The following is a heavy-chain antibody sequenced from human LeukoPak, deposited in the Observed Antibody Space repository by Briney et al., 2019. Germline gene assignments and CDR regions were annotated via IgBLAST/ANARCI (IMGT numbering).Heavy chain of an antibody. V-gene: IGHV7-4-1*02. Sequence: ASVKVSCKASGYTFTNYAMNWVRQAPGQGLEWMGRINTNTGNPTYAQGFTGRFVFSLETSVSTAYLQISSLKAEDTAVYYCARIVIPAALNWFDPWGQGTLVTVSS. CDR1: GYTFTNYA. D-gene: IGHD2-2*01. CDR3: ARIVIPAALNWFDP. CDR2: INTNTGNP. J-gene: IGHJ5*02.